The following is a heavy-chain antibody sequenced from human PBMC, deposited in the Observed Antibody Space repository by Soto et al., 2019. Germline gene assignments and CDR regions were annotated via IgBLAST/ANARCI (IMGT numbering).Heavy chain of an antibody. CDR1: GFTFDDYA. Sequence: GGSLRLSCAASGFTFDDYAMHWVRQAPGKGLEWVSGISWNSGSIGYADSVKGRFTISRDNAKNSLYLQMNSLRAEDTALYYCAKDRSNPSLIAVAGTFDYWGQGTLVTVSS. J-gene: IGHJ4*02. V-gene: IGHV3-9*01. CDR3: AKDRSNPSLIAVAGTFDY. D-gene: IGHD6-19*01. CDR2: ISWNSGSI.